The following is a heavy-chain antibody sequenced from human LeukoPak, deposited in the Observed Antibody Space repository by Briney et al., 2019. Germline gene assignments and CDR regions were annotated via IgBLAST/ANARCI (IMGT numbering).Heavy chain of an antibody. D-gene: IGHD5-24*01. Sequence: QPGGSLRLSCAAYGFTFSSYWMSWVRQAPGKGLEWVANIKQDGSEKYYVDSVKGRFTISRDNAKNSLYLQMNSLRAEDTAVYYCARARDGYNPKYFQHWGQGTLVTVSS. CDR2: IKQDGSEK. V-gene: IGHV3-7*04. CDR1: GFTFSSYW. J-gene: IGHJ1*01. CDR3: ARARDGYNPKYFQH.